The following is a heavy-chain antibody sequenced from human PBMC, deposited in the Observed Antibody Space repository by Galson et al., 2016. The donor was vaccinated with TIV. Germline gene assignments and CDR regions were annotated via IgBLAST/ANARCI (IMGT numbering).Heavy chain of an antibody. CDR3: ARTPGDYSNYRPIDY. CDR2: ISGRSSVI. J-gene: IGHJ4*02. Sequence: SLRLSCAASGFPFSTYSMNWVRQAPGKGLEWVSYISGRSSVILYADSVKGRFTISRDNAKNSLFLQMNSLRDDDTAVYFCARTPGDYSNYRPIDYWGQGTLVTVSS. CDR1: GFPFSTYS. D-gene: IGHD4-11*01. V-gene: IGHV3-48*02.